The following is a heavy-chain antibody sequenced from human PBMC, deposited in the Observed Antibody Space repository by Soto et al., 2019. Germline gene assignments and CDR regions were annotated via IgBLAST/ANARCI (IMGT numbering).Heavy chain of an antibody. CDR1: GGSISSYY. J-gene: IGHJ4*02. V-gene: IGHV4-59*01. Sequence: VQLQESGPGLVKPSETLSLTCTVSGGSISSYYWSWIRQPPGKGLEWIGYVYYTGSTSYNPSLKSRVTMSIDTSKSQFCLTMTSVTAADTAVYYCATFQPQDSYGYPAFFDFWGQGALVTVSS. CDR3: ATFQPQDSYGYPAFFDF. D-gene: IGHD5-18*01. CDR2: VYYTGST.